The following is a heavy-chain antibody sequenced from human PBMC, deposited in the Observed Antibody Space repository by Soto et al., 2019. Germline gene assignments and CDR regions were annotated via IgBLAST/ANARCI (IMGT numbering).Heavy chain of an antibody. Sequence: EVPLVESGGGLVQPGGSLRLSCAASGFTLSDYYMHWARQAPGKGLVWVSRISNDGSNTDYADSVKGRFTISRDNAKNTMHLQMNSLRAEDTAVYYCARVPDCSSSGCYSYFDIWGQGTLVTVSS. CDR3: ARVPDCSSSGCYSYFDI. D-gene: IGHD2-2*01. CDR1: GFTLSDYY. V-gene: IGHV3-74*01. J-gene: IGHJ4*02. CDR2: ISNDGSNT.